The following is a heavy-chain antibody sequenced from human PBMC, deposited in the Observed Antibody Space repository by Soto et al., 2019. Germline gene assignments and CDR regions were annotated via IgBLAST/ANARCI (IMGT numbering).Heavy chain of an antibody. D-gene: IGHD3-9*01. CDR3: AKDRQFRSYYESAGHYNN. CDR1: GFTFKNYD. CDR2: ISGSGAIT. J-gene: IGHJ4*02. V-gene: IGHV3-23*01. Sequence: EVQLLESGGGLVQPGGSLRLSCVASGFTFKNYDMRWVRQAPGKGLEWVSGISGSGAITYYADSVRGRFTISRDNSKNTLYLQLNSLGAEDTAIYYCAKDRQFRSYYESAGHYNNWGQETLVTVSS.